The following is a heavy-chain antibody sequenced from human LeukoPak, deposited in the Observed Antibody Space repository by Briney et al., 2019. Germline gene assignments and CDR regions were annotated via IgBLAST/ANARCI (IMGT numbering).Heavy chain of an antibody. V-gene: IGHV3-33*01. Sequence: GGSLRLSCATSGFTFNRFGMHWVRQAPGKGLEWVAVIWYDGSNKYYADSVKGRFTISRDNSKNTMYLQMNSLRVEDTAVYYCARDLTHYFDYWGQGTLVTVSS. CDR3: ARDLTHYFDY. CDR2: IWYDGSNK. CDR1: GFTFNRFG. J-gene: IGHJ4*02.